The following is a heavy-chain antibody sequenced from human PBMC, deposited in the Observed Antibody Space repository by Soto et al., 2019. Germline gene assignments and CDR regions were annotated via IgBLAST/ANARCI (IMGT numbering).Heavy chain of an antibody. D-gene: IGHD2-15*01. CDR1: GFTFSSYS. J-gene: IGHJ6*02. Sequence: EVQLVESGGGLVKPGGSLRLSCAASGFTFSSYSMNWVRQAPGKGLEWVSSISSSSSYIYYADSVKGRFTISRDNAKNSLYLQMNSLRAEDTAVYYCAGAVGSGLRRRHRLYGMDVWGQGTTVTVSS. CDR2: ISSSSSYI. V-gene: IGHV3-21*01. CDR3: AGAVGSGLRRRHRLYGMDV.